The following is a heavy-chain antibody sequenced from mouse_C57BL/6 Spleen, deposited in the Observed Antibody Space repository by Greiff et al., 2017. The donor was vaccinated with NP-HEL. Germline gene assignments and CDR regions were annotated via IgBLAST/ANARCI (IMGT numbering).Heavy chain of an antibody. Sequence: EVKLQESGGGLVQPGGSLKLSCAASGFTFSDYGMAWVRQAPRKGPEWVAFISNLAYSIYYADTVTGRFTISRENAKNTLYLEMSSLRSEDTAMYYCARHQGAMDYWGQGTSVTVSS. CDR2: ISNLAYSI. CDR1: GFTFSDYG. V-gene: IGHV5-15*01. J-gene: IGHJ4*01. CDR3: ARHQGAMDY.